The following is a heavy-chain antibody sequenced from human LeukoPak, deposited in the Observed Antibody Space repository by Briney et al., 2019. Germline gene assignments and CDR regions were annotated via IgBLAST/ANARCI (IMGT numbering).Heavy chain of an antibody. CDR1: RFTFDDYG. CDR2: IKQDGSEK. CDR3: ARDPRWYFDL. Sequence: PGGSLRLSCAASRFTFDDYGMSWVRQAPGKGLEWVANIKQDGSEKYYVDSVKGRFTISRDNAKNSLYLQMNSLRAEDTAVYYCARDPRWYFDLWGRGTLVTVSS. J-gene: IGHJ2*01. V-gene: IGHV3-7*03.